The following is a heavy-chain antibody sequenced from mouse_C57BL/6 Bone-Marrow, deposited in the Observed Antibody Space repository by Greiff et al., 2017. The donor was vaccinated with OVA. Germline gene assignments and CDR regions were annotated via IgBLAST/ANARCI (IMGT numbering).Heavy chain of an antibody. J-gene: IGHJ4*01. CDR2: IYPSDSET. V-gene: IGHV1-61*01. D-gene: IGHD2-3*01. Sequence: VQLQQSGAELVRPGSSVKLSCKASGYTFTSYWMDWVKQRPGQGLEWIGNIYPSDSETHYNQKFKDKATLTVDKSSSTAYMQLSSLTSEDSAVYYCARSKRWLLRGDYWGQGTSVTVSS. CDR3: ARSKRWLLRGDY. CDR1: GYTFTSYW.